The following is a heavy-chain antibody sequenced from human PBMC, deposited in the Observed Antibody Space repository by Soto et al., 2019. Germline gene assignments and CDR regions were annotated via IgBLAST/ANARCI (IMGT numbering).Heavy chain of an antibody. CDR1: GFTFSSYS. V-gene: IGHV3-48*02. Sequence: GGSLRLSCAASGFTFSSYSMNWVRQAPGKGLEWVSYISSSSSTIYYADSVKGRFTISRDNAKNSLYLQMNSLRDEDTAVYYCARDKALVVVAATFDYWGQGTLVTVSS. CDR2: ISSSSSTI. J-gene: IGHJ4*02. CDR3: ARDKALVVVAATFDY. D-gene: IGHD2-15*01.